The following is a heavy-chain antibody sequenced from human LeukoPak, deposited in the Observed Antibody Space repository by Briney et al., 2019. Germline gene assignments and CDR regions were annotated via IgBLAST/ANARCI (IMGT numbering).Heavy chain of an antibody. V-gene: IGHV5-51*01. Sequence: PGESLKISCKGSGYSFTSYWIGWVRQMPGKGLEWMGIIYPGDSDTRYSPSFQGQVTISADKSISTAYLQWSSLKASDTATYYCARPAYYYDSSGYYLLYYFDYWGQGTLVTVSS. CDR3: ARPAYYYDSSGYYLLYYFDY. CDR1: GYSFTSYW. J-gene: IGHJ4*02. CDR2: IYPGDSDT. D-gene: IGHD3-22*01.